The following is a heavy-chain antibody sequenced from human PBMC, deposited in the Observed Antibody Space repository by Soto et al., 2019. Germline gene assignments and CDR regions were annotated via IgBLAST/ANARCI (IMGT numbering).Heavy chain of an antibody. D-gene: IGHD6-19*01. Sequence: QVQLVESGGGVVQPGRSLRLSCAASGFTFSSYGMHWVRQAPGKGLEWVAVIWYDGSNKYYADSVKGRFTISRDNSKNTLYLQMNSLRAEDTAVYYCARGGSSGSIVDAFDIWGQGTMVTVSS. CDR1: GFTFSSYG. CDR3: ARGGSSGSIVDAFDI. J-gene: IGHJ3*02. V-gene: IGHV3-33*01. CDR2: IWYDGSNK.